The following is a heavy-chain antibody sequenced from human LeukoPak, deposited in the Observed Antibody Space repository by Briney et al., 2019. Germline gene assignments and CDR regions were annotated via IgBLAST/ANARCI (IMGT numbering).Heavy chain of an antibody. CDR3: ARDSGSYGDYYFDY. D-gene: IGHD5-18*01. Sequence: ASVKVSCTASGGTFSSYAISWVRQAPGQGLEWMGGIIPIFGTANYAQKFQGRVTITADESTSTAYMELSSLRSEDTAVYYCARDSGSYGDYYFDYWGQGTLVTVSS. J-gene: IGHJ4*02. CDR2: IIPIFGTA. V-gene: IGHV1-69*13. CDR1: GGTFSSYA.